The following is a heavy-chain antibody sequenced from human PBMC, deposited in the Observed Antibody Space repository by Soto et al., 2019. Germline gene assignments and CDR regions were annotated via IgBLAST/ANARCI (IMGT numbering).Heavy chain of an antibody. CDR3: ARDSSLAARSVAYFDY. V-gene: IGHV3-33*01. Sequence: GGSLRLSCAASGFTFSSYGMHWVRQAPGKGLEWVAVIWYDGSNKYYADSVKGRFTISRDNSKNTLYLQMNSLRAEDTAVYYCARDSSLAARSVAYFDYWGQGTLVTVSS. D-gene: IGHD6-6*01. CDR2: IWYDGSNK. CDR1: GFTFSSYG. J-gene: IGHJ4*02.